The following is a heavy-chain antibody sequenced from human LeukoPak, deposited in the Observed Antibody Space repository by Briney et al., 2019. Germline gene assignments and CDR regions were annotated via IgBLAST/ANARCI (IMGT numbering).Heavy chain of an antibody. J-gene: IGHJ4*02. CDR1: GYTFTSYG. V-gene: IGHV1-2*02. CDR3: ARESSGSYPGLY. Sequence: ASVKVSCKASGYTFTSYGISWVRQAPGQGLEWMGWINPNSGGTNYAQKFQGRVTMTRDTSISTAYMELSRLRSDDTAVYYCARESSGSYPGLYWGQGTLVTVSS. CDR2: INPNSGGT. D-gene: IGHD1-26*01.